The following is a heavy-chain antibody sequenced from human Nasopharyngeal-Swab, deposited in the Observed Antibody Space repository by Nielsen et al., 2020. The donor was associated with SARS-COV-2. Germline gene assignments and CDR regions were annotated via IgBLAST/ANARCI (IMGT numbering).Heavy chain of an antibody. D-gene: IGHD2-15*01. J-gene: IGHJ6*03. Sequence: SETLSLTCVVFGGTLNGFHWKWIRQTPGKGLEWIGEINYRGSGNYNPSLRSRVTISAGTSNIQFSLKLNSVTAADTAVYYCARGQDAYYYMDVWGEGTTVTVSS. CDR3: ARGQDAYYYMDV. CDR2: INYRGSG. V-gene: IGHV4-34*01. CDR1: GGTLNGFH.